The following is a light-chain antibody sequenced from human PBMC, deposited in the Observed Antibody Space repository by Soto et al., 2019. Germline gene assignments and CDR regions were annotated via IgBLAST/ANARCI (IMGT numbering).Light chain of an antibody. CDR3: SSYTSSTLYV. V-gene: IGLV2-14*01. Sequence: QSALTQPASVSGSPGQSITISCTGTSSDVGGYNYVSWYQQHPGKAPKLMIYDVSNRPSGVSNRFSGSKSGNTDSLTISGLQAEDEADYYCSSYTSSTLYVFGTGTKVTVL. J-gene: IGLJ1*01. CDR1: SSDVGGYNY. CDR2: DVS.